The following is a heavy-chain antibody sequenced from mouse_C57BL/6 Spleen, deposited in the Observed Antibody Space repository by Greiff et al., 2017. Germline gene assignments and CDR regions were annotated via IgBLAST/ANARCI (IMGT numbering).Heavy chain of an antibody. CDR3: ARLVPVVAPSSYFDV. J-gene: IGHJ1*03. D-gene: IGHD1-1*01. CDR1: GFNIKNTY. CDR2: IDPANGNT. V-gene: IGHV14-3*01. Sequence: VQLQQSVAELVRPGASVKLSCTASGFNIKNTYMHWVKQRPEQGLEWIGRIDPANGNTKYAPKFQGKATITADTSSNTAYLQLSSLTSEDTAIYYCARLVPVVAPSSYFDVWGTGTTVTVSS.